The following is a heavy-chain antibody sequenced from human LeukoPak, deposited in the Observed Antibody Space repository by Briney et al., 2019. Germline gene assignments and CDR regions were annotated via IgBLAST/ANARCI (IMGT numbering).Heavy chain of an antibody. CDR1: GFSFSSYA. J-gene: IGHJ6*03. CDR2: ISGSGDFS. D-gene: IGHD3-10*01. Sequence: GGSLRLSCAASGFSFSSYAMSWVRQAPGKGLEWVSGISGSGDFSYYADSVKGRLTISRDNSKNTLYLQMNSLRAEDTAVYYCAKAGTRSGDYYHRDVWGKGTTVTVSS. V-gene: IGHV3-23*01. CDR3: AKAGTRSGDYYHRDV.